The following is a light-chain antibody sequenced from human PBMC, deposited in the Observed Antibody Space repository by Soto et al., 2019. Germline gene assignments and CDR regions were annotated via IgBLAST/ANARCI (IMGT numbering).Light chain of an antibody. CDR2: WAS. J-gene: IGKJ2*01. CDR1: QSVLYSSNNKNY. CDR3: QLYERTPLT. Sequence: DIVMTQSPDSLAVSLGERATINCKSSQSVLYSSNNKNYLAWYQQRPGQPPKLLIYWASTRESGVPDRFSGSGSGTDSTLSTTSLQAADVAVYYCQLYERTPLTFGQGTKLEIK. V-gene: IGKV4-1*01.